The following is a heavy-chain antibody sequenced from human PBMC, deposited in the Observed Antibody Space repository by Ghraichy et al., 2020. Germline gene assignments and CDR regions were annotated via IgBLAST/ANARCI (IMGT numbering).Heavy chain of an antibody. Sequence: SETLSLTCTVSGGSISSSNSYWGWIRQPPGKGLEWIGSIYYSASTYYNPSPQSRVTISVDTSKYHFSLKPNSVTAADTAVYYCARQTNGSGATYDYWGQGARVTGSS. D-gene: IGHD3-10*01. CDR1: GGSISSSNSY. CDR2: IYYSAST. J-gene: IGHJ4*02. V-gene: IGHV4-39*01. CDR3: ARQTNGSGATYDY.